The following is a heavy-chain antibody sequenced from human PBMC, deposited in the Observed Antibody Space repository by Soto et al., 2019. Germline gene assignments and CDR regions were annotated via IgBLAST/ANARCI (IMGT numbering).Heavy chain of an antibody. J-gene: IGHJ6*02. CDR1: GYTFTSYY. D-gene: IGHD6-19*01. V-gene: IGHV1-46*01. CDR3: ARCSGGYYYYGMDV. Sequence: QVQLVQSGAEGKKPGASVKVSCKAPGYTFTSYYMPWVRQAPGQGLEWMGIINPSGGSTSYAQKCQRRVTMTRDTSTSTDYIELSSLRPEDTAVYYCARCSGGYYYYGMDVWGQGTTVTVS. CDR2: INPSGGST.